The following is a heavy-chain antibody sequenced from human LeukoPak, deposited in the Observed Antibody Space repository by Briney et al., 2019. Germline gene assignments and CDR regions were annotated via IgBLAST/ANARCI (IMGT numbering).Heavy chain of an antibody. D-gene: IGHD2-2*01. Sequence: GGSLRLSCAASGFTFSSYAMSWVRQAPGKGLEWVSAISSSGGSTYYADSVKGRFTISRDNSKNTLYLQMNSLRAEDTAVYYCAKSDCSSTSCYVRGGFDIWGQGTMVTVSS. CDR2: ISSSGGST. CDR3: AKSDCSSTSCYVRGGFDI. CDR1: GFTFSSYA. V-gene: IGHV3-23*01. J-gene: IGHJ3*02.